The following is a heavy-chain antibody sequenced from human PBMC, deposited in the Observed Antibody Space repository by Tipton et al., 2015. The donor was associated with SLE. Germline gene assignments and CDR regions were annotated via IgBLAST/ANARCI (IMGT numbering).Heavy chain of an antibody. CDR1: GGSITGYY. V-gene: IGHV4-59*01. CDR3: ARSRETYDLGGVFDY. D-gene: IGHD3-3*01. Sequence: TLSLTCIVSGGSITGYYWSWIRQPPGKRLEWIGYIDQFGSANYNPSLQNRVTISVGRSKTQFSLKLSSVTAADTAVYYCARSRETYDLGGVFDYWGQGTLVTVSS. J-gene: IGHJ4*02. CDR2: IDQFGSA.